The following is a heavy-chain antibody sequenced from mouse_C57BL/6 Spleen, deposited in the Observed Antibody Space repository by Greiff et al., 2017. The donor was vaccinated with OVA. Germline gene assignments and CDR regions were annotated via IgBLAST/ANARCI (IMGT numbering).Heavy chain of an antibody. CDR1: GFTFSSYA. CDR2: ISDGGSYT. D-gene: IGHD4-1*02. V-gene: IGHV5-4*01. Sequence: EVQLVESGGGLVKPGGSLKLSCAASGFTFSSYAMSWVRQTPEKRLEWVATISDGGSYTYYPDNVKGRFTISRDNAKNNLYLQMSHLKSEDTAMYYCARDPQLDLRGYYFDYWGQGTTLTVSS. J-gene: IGHJ2*01. CDR3: ARDPQLDLRGYYFDY.